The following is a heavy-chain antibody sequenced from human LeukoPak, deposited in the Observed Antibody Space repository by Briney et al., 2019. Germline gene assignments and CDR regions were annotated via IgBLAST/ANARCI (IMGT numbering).Heavy chain of an antibody. Sequence: PSETLSLTCTVSGGSISSYYWSWIRQPPGKGLEWIGYIYCSGSTNYNPSLKSRVAISVDTSKNQFSLQLSSVTAADTAVYYCARYLSSGWSNYFDYWGQGTLVTVSS. D-gene: IGHD6-19*01. J-gene: IGHJ4*02. V-gene: IGHV4-59*01. CDR2: IYCSGST. CDR1: GGSISSYY. CDR3: ARYLSSGWSNYFDY.